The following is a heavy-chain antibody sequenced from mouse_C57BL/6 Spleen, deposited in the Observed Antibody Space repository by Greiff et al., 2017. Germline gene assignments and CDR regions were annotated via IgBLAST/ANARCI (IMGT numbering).Heavy chain of an antibody. V-gene: IGHV1-77*01. CDR1: GYTFTDYY. J-gene: IGHJ3*01. D-gene: IGHD4-1*01. CDR3: ARSWERAWLAY. Sequence: QVQLQQSGAELVKPGASVKISCKASGYTFTDYYINWVKQRPGQGLEWIGKIGPGSGSTYYNEKFKGKATLTADKSSSTPYMQLSSLTSDDSAVYVCARSWERAWLAYWGQGTLVTVSA. CDR2: IGPGSGST.